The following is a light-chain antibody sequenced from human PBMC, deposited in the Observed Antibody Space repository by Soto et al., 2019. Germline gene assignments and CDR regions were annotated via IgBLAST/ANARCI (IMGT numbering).Light chain of an antibody. Sequence: EVVLTQSPGTLSLSPGQRATLSCRASQCVTSSYLAWYQQKPGQAPRLLIYGASIRATGIPDRFSGSGSGADFTLTISRLEPEDFALFYCQHFDSSSYTFGQGTKLEI. CDR1: QCVTSSY. V-gene: IGKV3-20*01. CDR2: GAS. CDR3: QHFDSSSYT. J-gene: IGKJ2*01.